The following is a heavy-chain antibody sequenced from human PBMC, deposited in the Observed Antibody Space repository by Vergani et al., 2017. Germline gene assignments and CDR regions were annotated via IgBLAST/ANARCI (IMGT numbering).Heavy chain of an antibody. CDR3: ARDITRYSTAARRYIDD. D-gene: IGHD5-12*01. Sequence: EVQLVESGGGLVKPGESPRLSCVASGFTFGSYSLIWVRQAPGKGLEWVSSIISCISYLFSADSVNGRFTISRDNAKNSLYLQMNSLRAEATAVYSCARDITRYSTAARRYIDDWGQGTLGTVSS. J-gene: IGHJ4*02. CDR2: IISCISYL. V-gene: IGHV3-21*01. CDR1: GFTFGSYS.